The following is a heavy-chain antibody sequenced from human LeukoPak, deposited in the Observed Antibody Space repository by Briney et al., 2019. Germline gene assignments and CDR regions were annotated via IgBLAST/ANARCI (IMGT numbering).Heavy chain of an antibody. D-gene: IGHD3-16*01. Sequence: SETLSLTCAVSGGSFTDYYWNWIRQSPGKGLEWMGEINHSGNTEFNPSLESRVTISVDTSKSQFSLKLNSMTAADTAVYWCASRASKRPLGYWGQGTLVTVSS. J-gene: IGHJ4*02. V-gene: IGHV4-34*01. CDR2: INHSGNT. CDR1: GGSFTDYY. CDR3: ASRASKRPLGY.